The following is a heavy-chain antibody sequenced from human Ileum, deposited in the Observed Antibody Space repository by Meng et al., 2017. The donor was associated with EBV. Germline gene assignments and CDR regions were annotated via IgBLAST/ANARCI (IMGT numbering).Heavy chain of an antibody. CDR3: ARGHFRGGSWFDY. Sequence: QVHLVQSRAEVKKPGASVKVSCKASGYTFTSFYLNWVRQAPGQGLEWMGIINPSGGTTSDAQKFQGRVTMTKDTSTSTVYMELSSLRPEDTAVYYCARGHFRGGSWFDYWGQGTLVTVSS. J-gene: IGHJ4*02. V-gene: IGHV1-46*03. D-gene: IGHD3-3*02. CDR1: GYTFTSFY. CDR2: INPSGGTT.